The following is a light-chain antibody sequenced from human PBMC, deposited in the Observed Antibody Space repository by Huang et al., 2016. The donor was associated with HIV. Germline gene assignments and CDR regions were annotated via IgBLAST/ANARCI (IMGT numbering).Light chain of an antibody. CDR1: QSISSIY. CDR2: GAS. Sequence: EIVLTQSPGTLSLSPGERATLSCRASQSISSIYLAWYQQKPGQAPRLLIYGASSRATDIPDRFSGSGSGTDFTLTISRLEPEDFAVYYCQQYGSSPPKLTFGGGTKVEMK. J-gene: IGKJ4*01. V-gene: IGKV3-20*01. CDR3: QQYGSSPPKLT.